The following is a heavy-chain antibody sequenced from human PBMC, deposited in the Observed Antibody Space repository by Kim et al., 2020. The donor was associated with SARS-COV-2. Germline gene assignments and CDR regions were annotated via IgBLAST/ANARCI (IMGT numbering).Heavy chain of an antibody. CDR2: INPSGGST. CDR3: ARVSSPQYSSSPPYFDY. CDR1: GYTFTSYY. J-gene: IGHJ4*02. Sequence: ASVKVSCKASGYTFTSYYMHWVRQAPGQGLEWMGIINPSGGSTSYAQKFQGRVTMTRDTSTSTVYMELSSLRSEDTAVYYCARVSSPQYSSSPPYFDYWGQGTLVTVSS. D-gene: IGHD6-6*01. V-gene: IGHV1-46*01.